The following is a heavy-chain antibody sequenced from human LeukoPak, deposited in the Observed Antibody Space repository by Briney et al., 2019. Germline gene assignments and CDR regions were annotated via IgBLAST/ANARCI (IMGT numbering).Heavy chain of an antibody. J-gene: IGHJ4*02. CDR1: KFTFSSFV. CDR2: ISYDGSND. Sequence: GRSLRLSCAASKFTFSSFVMHWVRQTPGKGLEWVAVISYDGSNDYYADSVKGRFTISRDNSMNTLYLQMNSLRAEDTAVYYCAKDHSSHGLDYWGQGTLVTVSS. D-gene: IGHD2-8*01. V-gene: IGHV3-30*18. CDR3: AKDHSSHGLDY.